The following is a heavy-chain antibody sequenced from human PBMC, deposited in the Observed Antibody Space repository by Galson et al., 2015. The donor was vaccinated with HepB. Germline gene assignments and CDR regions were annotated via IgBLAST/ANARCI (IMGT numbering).Heavy chain of an antibody. Sequence: SLRLSCAASGFTFSSYAMHWVRQAPGKGLEWVAVISYDGSNKYYADSVKGRFTISRDNSKNTLYLQMNSLRAEDTAVYYCAREPRDYYYYYYGMDVWGQGTTVTVSS. CDR1: GFTFSSYA. CDR3: AREPRDYYYYYYGMDV. J-gene: IGHJ6*02. D-gene: IGHD2-21*02. V-gene: IGHV3-30-3*01. CDR2: ISYDGSNK.